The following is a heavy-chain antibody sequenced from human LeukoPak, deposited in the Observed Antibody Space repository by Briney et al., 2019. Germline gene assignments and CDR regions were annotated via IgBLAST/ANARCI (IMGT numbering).Heavy chain of an antibody. Sequence: ASVKVSCKASGYTFTSYAMHWVRQAPGQRLEWVGWINAGNGNTKYSQKFQGRVTITRDTSASTAYMELSSLRSEDTAVYYRASNGGQDWSLDYWGQGTLVTVSS. CDR1: GYTFTSYA. CDR2: INAGNGNT. V-gene: IGHV1-3*01. J-gene: IGHJ4*01. CDR3: ASNGGQDWSLDY. D-gene: IGHD2-8*01.